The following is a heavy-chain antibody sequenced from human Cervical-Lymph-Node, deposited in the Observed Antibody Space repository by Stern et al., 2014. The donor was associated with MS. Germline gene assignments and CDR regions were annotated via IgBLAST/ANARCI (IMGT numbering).Heavy chain of an antibody. Sequence: EMQLVESGGGLVQPGGSLRLSCAASGYTVSDHYMDWVRQTPGKGLEWVGRIKNRANGDTTEYAASVRGRFIISRDESRNSVYLQMNSLKIEDTAVYYCGRWISGSPDYWGQGTLVTVSS. V-gene: IGHV3-72*01. D-gene: IGHD2-2*03. CDR2: IKNRANGDTT. CDR1: GYTVSDHY. J-gene: IGHJ4*02. CDR3: GRWISGSPDY.